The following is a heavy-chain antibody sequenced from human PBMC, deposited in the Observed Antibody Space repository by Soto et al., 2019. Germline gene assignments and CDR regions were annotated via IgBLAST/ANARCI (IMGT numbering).Heavy chain of an antibody. J-gene: IGHJ3*02. V-gene: IGHV3-23*01. CDR1: GLTFSNYA. Sequence: EVQLLESGGGLVQPGGSVRLSCAASGLTFSNYAMNWVRQAPGKGLEWVSVISGSGSSTYYADSVKGRFSISRDHSKNTLYLQMSSLRADDTAVYYCARRSPSWAFDIWGQGTMSPSLQ. CDR2: ISGSGSST. CDR3: ARRSPSWAFDI. D-gene: IGHD2-15*01.